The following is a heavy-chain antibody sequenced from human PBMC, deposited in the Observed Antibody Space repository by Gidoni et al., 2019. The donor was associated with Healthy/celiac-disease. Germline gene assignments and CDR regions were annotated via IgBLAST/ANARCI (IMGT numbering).Heavy chain of an antibody. CDR2: ISYDGSNK. D-gene: IGHD6-13*01. Sequence: QVQLVESGGGVVQPGRSLRLSCAASGFTFSSYGMHWVRQAPGKGLEWVAVISYDGSNKYYADSVKGRFTISRDNSKNTLYLQMNSLRAEDTAVYYCAKRGFESSCLDYWGQGTLVTVSS. V-gene: IGHV3-30*18. CDR3: AKRGFESSCLDY. CDR1: GFTFSSYG. J-gene: IGHJ4*02.